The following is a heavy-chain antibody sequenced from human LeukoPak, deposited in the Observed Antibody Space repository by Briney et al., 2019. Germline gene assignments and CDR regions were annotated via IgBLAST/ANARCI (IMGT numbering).Heavy chain of an antibody. J-gene: IGHJ5*02. Sequence: GGSLRLSCAASGFTFSSYAMHWVRQAPGKGPEWVAVISYDGSNKYYADSVKGRFTISRDNSKNTLYLQMNSLRAEDTAVYYCAARQGTKLNNWFDPWGQGTLVTVSS. D-gene: IGHD2-8*01. CDR3: AARQGTKLNNWFDP. CDR2: ISYDGSNK. V-gene: IGHV3-30-3*01. CDR1: GFTFSSYA.